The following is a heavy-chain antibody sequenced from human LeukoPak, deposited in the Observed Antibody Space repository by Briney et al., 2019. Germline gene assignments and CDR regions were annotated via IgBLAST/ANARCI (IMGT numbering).Heavy chain of an antibody. D-gene: IGHD5-12*01. CDR2: IYYSGST. V-gene: IGHV4-30-4*08. CDR3: ARVMATFYYYYMDV. Sequence: SETLSLTCTVSGGSISSGDYYWSWIRQPPGKGLEWIGYIYYSGSTYYNTSLKSRVTISVDTSKNQFSLKLSSVTAADTAVYYCARVMATFYYYYMDVWGKGTTVTVSS. CDR1: GGSISSGDYY. J-gene: IGHJ6*03.